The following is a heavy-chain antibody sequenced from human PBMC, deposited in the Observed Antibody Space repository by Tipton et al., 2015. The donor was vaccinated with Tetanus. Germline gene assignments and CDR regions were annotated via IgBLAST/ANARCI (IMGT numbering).Heavy chain of an antibody. Sequence: TLSLTCTVSGGSISSGGYYWSWIRQHPGKGLEWIGGIYYSGSTYYNPSLKSRVTISVDTSKNQFSLQLNSGTAADTAVYYCARDQARGARGWNYFDYWGQGTLASVSS. J-gene: IGHJ4*02. CDR1: GGSISSGGYY. V-gene: IGHV4-31*03. CDR3: ARDQARGARGWNYFDY. CDR2: IYYSGST. D-gene: IGHD1-26*01.